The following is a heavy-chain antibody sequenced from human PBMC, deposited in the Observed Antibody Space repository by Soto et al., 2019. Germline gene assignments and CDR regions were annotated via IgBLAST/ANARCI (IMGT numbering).Heavy chain of an antibody. CDR2: ISAYNGNT. CDR3: ARETVVVVAAGGFDP. J-gene: IGHJ5*02. CDR1: GYTFTSYG. Sequence: ASVKVSCKASGYTFTSYGISWVRQAPGQGLEWMGWISAYNGNTNYAQKLQGRVTMTTDTSTSTAYMELRSLRSDDTAVYYCARETVVVVAAGGFDPWGQGALVTVSS. D-gene: IGHD2-15*01. V-gene: IGHV1-18*04.